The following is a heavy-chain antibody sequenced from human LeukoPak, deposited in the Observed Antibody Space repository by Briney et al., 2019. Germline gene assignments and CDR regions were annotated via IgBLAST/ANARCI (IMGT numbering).Heavy chain of an antibody. CDR2: INHSGST. CDR3: ARGGDSITMVRGPNDY. J-gene: IGHJ4*02. V-gene: IGHV4-34*01. Sequence: SETLSLTCAVYGGSFSGYYWSWIRQPPGKGLEWIGEINHSGSTNYNPSLKSRVTISVDTSKNQFSLKLSSVTAADTAVYYCARGGDSITMVRGPNDYWGQGTLVTVSS. CDR1: GGSFSGYY. D-gene: IGHD3-10*01.